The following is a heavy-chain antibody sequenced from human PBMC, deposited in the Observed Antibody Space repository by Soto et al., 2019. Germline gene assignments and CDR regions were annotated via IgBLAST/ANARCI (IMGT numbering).Heavy chain of an antibody. CDR2: INHSGST. J-gene: IGHJ4*02. D-gene: IGHD6-19*01. V-gene: IGHV4-34*01. CDR1: GGSLSGYS. CDR3: ARGQWLDNY. Sequence: SETLSLTCAVYGGSLSGYSWSWIRQPPGKGLEWIGEINHSGSTNYNPSLKSRVTISVDTSKNQFSLKLTSMTAADTAVYYCARGQWLDNYWGQGTLVTVSS.